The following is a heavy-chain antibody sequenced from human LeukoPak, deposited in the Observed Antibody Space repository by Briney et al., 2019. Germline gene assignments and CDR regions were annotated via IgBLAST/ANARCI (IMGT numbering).Heavy chain of an antibody. J-gene: IGHJ3*02. D-gene: IGHD5-24*01. CDR1: VYTFTSYG. V-gene: IGHV1-18*01. CDR2: ISAYNGNT. CDR3: ARDEPRKVRVLWLQPGGAFDI. Sequence: GGSVKVSCKASVYTFTSYGISGVRQAPGQGLEWMGWISAYNGNTNYAQKLQGRVTMTTDTSTSPADMEMRRLRSDDTAVYYCARDEPRKVRVLWLQPGGAFDIWGQATMVTVSS.